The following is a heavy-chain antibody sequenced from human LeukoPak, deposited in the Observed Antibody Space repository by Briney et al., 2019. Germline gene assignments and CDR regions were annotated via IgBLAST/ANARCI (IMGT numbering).Heavy chain of an antibody. J-gene: IGHJ6*03. CDR2: TSGGDGST. Sequence: GGSLRFSCAASGFTMSTYAISWVRQAPGKGLEWVSGTSGGDGSTYYADSVKGRFTISRDNSKNTLYLQMNSLRVEDTAVYYCAKVPLGSGSYYPYYYYMDVWGKGTTVTVSS. CDR1: GFTMSTYA. V-gene: IGHV3-23*01. CDR3: AKVPLGSGSYYPYYYYMDV. D-gene: IGHD1-26*01.